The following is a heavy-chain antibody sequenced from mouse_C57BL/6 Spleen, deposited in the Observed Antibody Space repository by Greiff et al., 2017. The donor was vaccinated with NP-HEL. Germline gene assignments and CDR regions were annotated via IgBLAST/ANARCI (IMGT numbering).Heavy chain of an antibody. D-gene: IGHD1-1*01. V-gene: IGHV1-61*01. CDR1: GYTFTSYW. Sequence: QVQLQQPGAELVRPGSSVKLSCKASGYTFTSYWMDWVKQRPGQGLEWIGNIYPSDSETHYNQKFKDKATLTVDKSSSTAYMQLSSLTSEDSAVYYCARSPVYYGSSYWYFDVWGTGTTVTVSS. J-gene: IGHJ1*03. CDR2: IYPSDSET. CDR3: ARSPVYYGSSYWYFDV.